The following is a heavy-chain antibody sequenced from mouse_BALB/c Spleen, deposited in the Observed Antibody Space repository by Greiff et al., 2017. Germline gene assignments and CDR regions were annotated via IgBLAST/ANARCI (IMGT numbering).Heavy chain of an antibody. Sequence: EVKLMESGGDLVKPGGSLKLSCAASGFTFSSYGMSWVRQTPDKRLEWVATISSGGSYTYYPDSVKGRFTISRDNAKNTLYLQMSSLKSEDKAMYYCARHEGYYAMDYWGQGTSVTVSS. CDR1: GFTFSSYG. V-gene: IGHV5-6*01. CDR2: ISSGGSYT. D-gene: IGHD3-3*01. CDR3: ARHEGYYAMDY. J-gene: IGHJ4*01.